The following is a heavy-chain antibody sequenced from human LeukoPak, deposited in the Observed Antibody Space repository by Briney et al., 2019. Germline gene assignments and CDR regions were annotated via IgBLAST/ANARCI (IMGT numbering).Heavy chain of an antibody. CDR3: ARLASSGWYSEDAFDI. D-gene: IGHD6-19*01. CDR1: GYSFTSYW. CDR2: IFPDDPDT. J-gene: IGHJ3*02. Sequence: GESLKISCQGSGYSFTSYWIGWVRRMPGKGLEWMGIIFPDDPDTRYSPSFQGQVTISADKSVTTAYLQWTSLKASDTAIYYCARLASSGWYSEDAFDIWGQGTMVTVSS. V-gene: IGHV5-51*01.